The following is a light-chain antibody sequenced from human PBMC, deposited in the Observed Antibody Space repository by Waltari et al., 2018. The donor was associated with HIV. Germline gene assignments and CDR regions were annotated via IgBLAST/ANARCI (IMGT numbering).Light chain of an antibody. J-gene: IGLJ3*02. V-gene: IGLV2-23*02. CDR2: EVL. Sequence: QSALTQPASVSGSPGQSITIPCTGTSRDLGSYNLVSWYQQHPGRAPKLLIYEVLKRPSGVSNRFSGSKSGSTASLTISGLQAEDEADYYCSSYAGRNIWLFGGGTKLTI. CDR3: SSYAGRNIWL. CDR1: SRDLGSYNL.